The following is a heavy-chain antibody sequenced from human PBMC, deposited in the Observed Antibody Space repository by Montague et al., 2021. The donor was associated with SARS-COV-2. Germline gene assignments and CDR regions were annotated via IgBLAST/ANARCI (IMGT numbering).Heavy chain of an antibody. CDR3: ARQDIQLRFDL. Sequence: SETLSLTCTVSSASISNDIYYWGWIRQPPGKGPEWIGCSRYGGTSYYNPSLKSRVTISIDTSKNQFSLTLTAVTAADTAVYFCARQDIQLRFDLWGRGTLATVSS. V-gene: IGHV4-39*01. J-gene: IGHJ2*01. D-gene: IGHD1-1*01. CDR1: SASISNDIYY. CDR2: SRYGGTS.